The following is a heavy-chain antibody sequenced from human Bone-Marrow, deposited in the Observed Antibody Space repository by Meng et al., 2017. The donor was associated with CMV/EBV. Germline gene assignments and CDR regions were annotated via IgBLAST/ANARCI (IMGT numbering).Heavy chain of an antibody. CDR1: GFTFSSYD. J-gene: IGHJ6*02. CDR2: IGTAGDT. Sequence: GGSLRLSCAASGFTFSSYDMHWVRQATGKGLEWVSAIGTAGDTYYPGSVKGRFTISRESAKNSLYLQMNSLRAGDTAVYYCARVGQSLYGMDVWGQGTTVTVYS. V-gene: IGHV3-13*01. D-gene: IGHD3-16*01. CDR3: ARVGQSLYGMDV.